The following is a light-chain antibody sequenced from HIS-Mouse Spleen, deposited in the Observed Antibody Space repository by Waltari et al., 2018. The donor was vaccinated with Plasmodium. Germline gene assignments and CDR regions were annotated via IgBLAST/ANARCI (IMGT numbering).Light chain of an antibody. CDR1: QSVSSSY. CDR2: GAS. V-gene: IGKV3-20*01. Sequence: IVLTQSPGTLSLSPGERATLSCRASQSVSSSYLAWYQQKPGQAPRLLIYGASSRATRIPDRFSGSGSGTDFTLTISSLEPEDFAVYYCQQYGSSRFTFGPGTKVDIK. CDR3: QQYGSSRFT. J-gene: IGKJ3*01.